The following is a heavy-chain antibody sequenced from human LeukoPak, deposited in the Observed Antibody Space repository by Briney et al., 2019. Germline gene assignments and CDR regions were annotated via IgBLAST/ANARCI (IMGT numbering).Heavy chain of an antibody. CDR2: IYYSGST. D-gene: IGHD3-10*01. CDR3: ARGGYYGSGNDFRFDP. V-gene: IGHV4-59*01. J-gene: IGHJ5*02. Sequence: SETLSLTCTVSGGSISSYYWSWIRQPPGKGLEWIGYIYYSGSTNYKPSVKSQVTISVDTSKNQFSLKLSSVTAADTAVYYCARGGYYGSGNDFRFDPWGQGTLVTVSS. CDR1: GGSISSYY.